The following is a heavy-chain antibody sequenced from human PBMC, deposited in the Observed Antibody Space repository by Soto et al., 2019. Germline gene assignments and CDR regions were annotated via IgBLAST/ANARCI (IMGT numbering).Heavy chain of an antibody. D-gene: IGHD2-2*01. Sequence: PGGSLRLSCAASGFTFSSYGMHWVRQAPGKGLERMAVIWDDESNKFYADSVKGRFTLSRDNSKNTVYLQMSSLGAEDTVVFYCVRDTYCTTSSCYVFEDWGQGVLVTVSS. CDR1: GFTFSSYG. J-gene: IGHJ4*02. CDR2: IWDDESNK. V-gene: IGHV3-33*01. CDR3: VRDTYCTTSSCYVFED.